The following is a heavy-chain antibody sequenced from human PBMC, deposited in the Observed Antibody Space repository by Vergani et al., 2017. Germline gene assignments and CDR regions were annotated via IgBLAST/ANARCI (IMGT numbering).Heavy chain of an antibody. V-gene: IGHV3-53*02. CDR2: IYSGGST. CDR1: GFTVSSNY. CDR3: ARDRKPSRYYYGSGSYYDY. J-gene: IGHJ4*02. Sequence: EVQLVETGGGLIQPGGSLRLSCAASGFTVSSNYMSWVRQAPGKGLEWVSVIYSGGSTYYADSVKGRFTIHRDNSKNTLYLQMNSLRAEDTDVYYCARDRKPSRYYYGSGSYYDYWGQGTLVTVSS. D-gene: IGHD3-10*01.